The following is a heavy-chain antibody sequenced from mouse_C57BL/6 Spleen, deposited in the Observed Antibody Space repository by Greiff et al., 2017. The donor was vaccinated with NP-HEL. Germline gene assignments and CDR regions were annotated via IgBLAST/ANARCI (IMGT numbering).Heavy chain of an antibody. CDR1: GYTFTDYY. D-gene: IGHD2-14*01. CDR2: INPNNGGT. V-gene: IGHV1-26*01. CDR3: ARSRGILMYDRNWYFDV. Sequence: EVQLQQSGPELVRPGASVKISCKASGYTFTDYYMNWVKQSHGKSLEWIGDINPNNGGTSYNQKFKGKATLTVDKSSSTAYMELRSLTSEDSAVYYCARSRGILMYDRNWYFDVWGTGTTVTVSS. J-gene: IGHJ1*03.